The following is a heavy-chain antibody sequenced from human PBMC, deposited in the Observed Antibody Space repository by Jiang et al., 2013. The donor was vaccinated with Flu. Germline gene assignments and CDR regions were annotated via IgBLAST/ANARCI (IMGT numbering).Heavy chain of an antibody. D-gene: IGHD3-10*01. J-gene: IGHJ6*02. CDR3: ARDRGGAIRGYYYYGMDV. CDR2: IYYSGST. CDR1: GGTISSYY. Sequence: GPGLVKPSETLSLTCTVSGGTISSYYWSWIRQPPGKGLEWIGYIYYSGSTNYNPSLKSRVTISVDTSKNQFSLKLSSVTAADTAVYYCARDRGGAIRGYYYYGMDVWDQGTTVTVSS. V-gene: IGHV4-59*01.